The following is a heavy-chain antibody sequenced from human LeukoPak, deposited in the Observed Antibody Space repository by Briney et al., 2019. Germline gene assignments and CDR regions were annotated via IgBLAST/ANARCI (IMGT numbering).Heavy chain of an antibody. V-gene: IGHV3-33*01. CDR3: ARGTGNYFYYMAV. CDR1: GFTFSSYG. J-gene: IGHJ6*03. CDR2: IWYDGSSD. Sequence: GGSLRLSCAASGFTFSSYGMHWVRQAPGKGLEWVALIWYDGSSDYYAHSVKGRFTIPRDNSKNTLYLQMNSLRAEDTAVYYCARGTGNYFYYMAVWGKGTTVTVSS. D-gene: IGHD3/OR15-3a*01.